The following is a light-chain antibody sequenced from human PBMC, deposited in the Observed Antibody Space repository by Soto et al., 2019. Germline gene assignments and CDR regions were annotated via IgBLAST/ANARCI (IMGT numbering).Light chain of an antibody. CDR1: QNVSNW. V-gene: IGKV1-5*03. Sequence: DVEMTQSPSTLPTSIGDRVTINCRASQNVSNWLAWYQQKPGKGPKLLIYKASRLESGVPSRFSASGSGTDFTLTINSLQSDDFATYFCQQYSKESTFGQGTKLEIK. J-gene: IGKJ2*01. CDR2: KAS. CDR3: QQYSKEST.